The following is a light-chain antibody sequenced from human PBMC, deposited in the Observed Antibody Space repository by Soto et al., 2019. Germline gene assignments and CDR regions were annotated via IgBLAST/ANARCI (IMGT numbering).Light chain of an antibody. J-gene: IGKJ1*01. CDR1: QSVSSSY. V-gene: IGKV3-20*01. CDR3: QHYGSSSWT. Sequence: EIVLTQSPGTLSLSPGERATLSCRASQSVSSSYLAWYQQKSGQAPRLLIYGASSRATGIPDRFSGSGSGTDFTLTISRLEPEDFAVYYCQHYGSSSWTFGQGTKVEVK. CDR2: GAS.